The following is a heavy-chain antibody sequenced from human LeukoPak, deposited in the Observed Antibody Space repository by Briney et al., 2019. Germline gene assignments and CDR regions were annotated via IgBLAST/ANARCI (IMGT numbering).Heavy chain of an antibody. CDR1: GGSISSSSYY. V-gene: IGHV4-39*01. CDR2: IYYSGST. D-gene: IGHD6-19*01. J-gene: IGHJ4*02. Sequence: SETLSLTCIVSGGSISSSSYYWGWIRQPPGKGLEWIGSIYYSGSTYYNPSLKSRVTLSVDTSKNQFSPKLSSVTAADTAVYYCARLIAVADFYFDYWGQGTLVTVSS. CDR3: ARLIAVADFYFDY.